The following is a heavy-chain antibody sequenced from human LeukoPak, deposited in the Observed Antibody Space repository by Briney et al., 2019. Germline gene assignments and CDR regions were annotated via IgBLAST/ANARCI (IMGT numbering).Heavy chain of an antibody. D-gene: IGHD7-27*01. CDR2: IDPKSGGT. J-gene: IGHJ3*01. Sequence: GASVKVSCKASGHTLTEKHLYWVRQAPGQGLEWMGWIDPKSGGTNVAQNFQGRLTMTRDTSINTAYMELSRLTSDDTTVYYCAREMGIKAFDVWGQGTMVTVSS. CDR1: GHTLTEKH. CDR3: AREMGIKAFDV. V-gene: IGHV1-2*02.